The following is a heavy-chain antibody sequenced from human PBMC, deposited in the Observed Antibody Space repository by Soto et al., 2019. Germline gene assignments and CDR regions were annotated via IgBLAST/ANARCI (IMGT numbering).Heavy chain of an antibody. Sequence: QPGGSLRLSCAASGFTFSGYGMHWVRQAPGKGLEWVAVISYDGSKKYYADSVKGRFFISRDNSKNTLYLEMSSLRAEDTAVYYCVKDGSSGWPYYYGMDVWGQGTTVTVSS. CDR2: ISYDGSKK. V-gene: IGHV3-30*18. CDR3: VKDGSSGWPYYYGMDV. D-gene: IGHD6-19*01. CDR1: GFTFSGYG. J-gene: IGHJ6*02.